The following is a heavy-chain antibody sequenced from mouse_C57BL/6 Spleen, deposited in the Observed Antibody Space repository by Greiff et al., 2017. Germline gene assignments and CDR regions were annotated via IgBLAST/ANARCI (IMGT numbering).Heavy chain of an antibody. Sequence: EVQFVESGGDLVKPGGSLKLSCAASGFTFSSYGMSWVRQTPDKRLEWVATISSGSSYTYYPDRVKGRFTISRDNAKNTLYLQMSSLKSEDTAMYYCERQGTTVVAHWYFDVWGTGTTVTVSS. CDR1: GFTFSSYG. D-gene: IGHD1-1*01. CDR2: ISSGSSYT. J-gene: IGHJ1*03. V-gene: IGHV5-6*01. CDR3: ERQGTTVVAHWYFDV.